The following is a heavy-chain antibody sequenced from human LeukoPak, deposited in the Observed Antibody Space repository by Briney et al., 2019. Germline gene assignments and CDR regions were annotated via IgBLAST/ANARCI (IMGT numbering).Heavy chain of an antibody. CDR3: ARYYDILTGYYDY. V-gene: IGHV4-59*08. Sequence: SETLSLTCTVSGGSISSYYWSWIRQPPGKGLEWIGYIYYSGSTNYNPSLKSRVTISIDTSRNHFSLKLSSVTAADTAVYYCARYYDILTGYYDYWGQGTLVTVSS. CDR1: GGSISSYY. J-gene: IGHJ4*02. CDR2: IYYSGST. D-gene: IGHD3-9*01.